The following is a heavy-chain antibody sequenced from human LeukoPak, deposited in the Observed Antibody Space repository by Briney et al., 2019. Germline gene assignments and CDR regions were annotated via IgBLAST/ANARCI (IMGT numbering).Heavy chain of an antibody. D-gene: IGHD3-22*01. J-gene: IGHJ3*02. Sequence: PGRSLRLSCIASGFTLGVYAMSWFRQAPGKGLEWVGFIRSKAYGGATEYAASVKGRFTISRDDSKSIAYLQMNSLKTEDTAVYYCTRGPHYYDSTGGDAFDIWGQGTMVTVSS. CDR2: IRSKAYGGAT. V-gene: IGHV3-49*03. CDR3: TRGPHYYDSTGGDAFDI. CDR1: GFTLGVYA.